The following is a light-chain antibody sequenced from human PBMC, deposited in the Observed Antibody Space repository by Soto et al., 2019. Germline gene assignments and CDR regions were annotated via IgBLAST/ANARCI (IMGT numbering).Light chain of an antibody. V-gene: IGLV2-14*01. J-gene: IGLJ1*01. CDR1: SSDVGGYNY. Sequence: QSALTQPASVSGSPGQSITISCTGTSSDVGGYNYVSWYQQHPGKAPKLMIYDVSNRPSGVSNRFSGSKSGNTASLTISGLQAEDEADYYCRSYTSSSTLYVSGTGNKPTDL. CDR2: DVS. CDR3: RSYTSSSTLYV.